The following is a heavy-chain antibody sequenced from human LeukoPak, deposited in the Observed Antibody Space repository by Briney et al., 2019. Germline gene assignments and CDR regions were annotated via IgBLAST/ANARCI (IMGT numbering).Heavy chain of an antibody. V-gene: IGHV4-59*08. D-gene: IGHD3-10*01. CDR3: ATPMVRGVIIM. J-gene: IGHJ4*02. CDR1: GVSISSYS. CDR2: VSYSESS. Sequence: SETLSLTCTVSGVSISSYSWSWIRQPPGKGLEWIGYVSYSESSNYNPSLKSRVTISLDTSKNQFFLKLSSVIAADTAVYYCATPMVRGVIIMWGQGTLVTVSS.